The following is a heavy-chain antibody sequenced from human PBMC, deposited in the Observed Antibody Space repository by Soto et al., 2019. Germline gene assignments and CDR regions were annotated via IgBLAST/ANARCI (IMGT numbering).Heavy chain of an antibody. D-gene: IGHD5-18*01. V-gene: IGHV3-30*18. Sequence: GGSLRLSCAASGFTFSSYGMHWVRQAPGKGLEWVAVISYDGSNKYYADSVKGRFTISRDNSKNTLYLQMNSLRAEDTAVYYCAKEVGYSYGLAGYSDLWGRGTLVTVSS. CDR2: ISYDGSNK. J-gene: IGHJ2*01. CDR3: AKEVGYSYGLAGYSDL. CDR1: GFTFSSYG.